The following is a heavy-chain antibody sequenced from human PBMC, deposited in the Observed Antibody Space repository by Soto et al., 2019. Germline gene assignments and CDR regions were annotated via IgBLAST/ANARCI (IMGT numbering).Heavy chain of an antibody. CDR1: GYSFTSYW. J-gene: IGHJ4*02. CDR3: ARLQAAAGDNDLTFDY. D-gene: IGHD6-13*01. CDR2: IDPSDSYT. V-gene: IGHV5-10-1*01. Sequence: EVQLVQSGAEVKKPGESLRISCKGSGYSFTSYWISWVRQMPGKGLEWMGRIDPSDSYTNYSPSFQGHVTISADKSIRTAQLPWSSPKASDPAMYYCARLQAAAGDNDLTFDYWGQGTLVTVSS.